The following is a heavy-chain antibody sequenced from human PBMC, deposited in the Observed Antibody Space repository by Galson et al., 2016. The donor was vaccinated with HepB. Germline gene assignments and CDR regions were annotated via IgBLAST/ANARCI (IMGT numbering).Heavy chain of an antibody. Sequence: TLSLTCTVSGGSINSGNYYWSWIRQPAGKGLDWIGRIYTRGSTTYNPSLKSRVSISVDTSKNQFSLKLRSLTAADTAVYYCARDTQQFTMVQGVITETQNGMDVRGKGTTVTVSS. CDR2: IYTRGST. CDR1: GGSINSGNYY. V-gene: IGHV4-61*02. D-gene: IGHD3-10*01. J-gene: IGHJ6*04. CDR3: ARDTQQFTMVQGVITETQNGMDV.